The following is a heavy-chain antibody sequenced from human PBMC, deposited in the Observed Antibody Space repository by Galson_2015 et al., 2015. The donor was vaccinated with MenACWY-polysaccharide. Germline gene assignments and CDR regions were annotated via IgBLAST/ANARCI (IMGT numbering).Heavy chain of an antibody. V-gene: IGHV1-46*02. CDR1: GYTFNTYY. CDR3: ARVTSAGYYFDH. D-gene: IGHD6-13*01. J-gene: IGHJ4*02. Sequence: SVKVSCKASGYTFNTYYMHWVRQAPRQGPEWMGVINPSGNYTTYAQKFQGRVTMTRDTSTSTLYMELSSLRSEDTAMYYCARVTSAGYYFDHWGQGSLVTVSS. CDR2: INPSGNYT.